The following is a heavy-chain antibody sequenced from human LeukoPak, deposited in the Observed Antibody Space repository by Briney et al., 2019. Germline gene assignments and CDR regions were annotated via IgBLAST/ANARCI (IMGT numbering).Heavy chain of an antibody. CDR2: ITTGDGNT. CDR3: ARSRSYLDFDY. V-gene: IGHV3-23*01. CDR1: GFTFSSYT. D-gene: IGHD1-26*01. Sequence: GGSLRLSCTASGFTFSSYTMTWVRQAPGKGLKWVSTITTGDGNTYADSVKGRFTISRDNSKNTLYLQMNSLRAEDTAVYYCARSRSYLDFDYWGQGTLVTVSS. J-gene: IGHJ4*02.